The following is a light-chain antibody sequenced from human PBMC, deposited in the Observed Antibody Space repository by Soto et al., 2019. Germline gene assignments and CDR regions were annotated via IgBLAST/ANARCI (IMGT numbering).Light chain of an antibody. CDR3: QQYGGTPPYT. V-gene: IGKV3-20*01. J-gene: IGKJ2*01. Sequence: EIVLTQSPRTLSLSPRETPTLSCRATQTISSFYLAWYQQKPGQAPRLLIFAASRRATGIPERFSGSGSWRDFAPPISGMEPDDFAVYYCQQYGGTPPYTFGQGTKLEIK. CDR1: QTISSFY. CDR2: AAS.